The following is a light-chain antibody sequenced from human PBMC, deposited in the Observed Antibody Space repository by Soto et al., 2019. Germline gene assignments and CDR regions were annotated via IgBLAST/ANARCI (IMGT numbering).Light chain of an antibody. V-gene: IGLV7-46*01. J-gene: IGLJ2*01. CDR2: DTS. CDR3: LLSYSDARKVA. Sequence: QAVVTQEPSLTVSPGGTVTLTCGSSTGAVTSGHYPYWFQRKPGQAPKTLIYDTSNKRSWTPARFSGSLLGGKAALTLSGEQPEDEADYYCLLSYSDARKVAFGGGTKLTIL. CDR1: TGAVTSGHY.